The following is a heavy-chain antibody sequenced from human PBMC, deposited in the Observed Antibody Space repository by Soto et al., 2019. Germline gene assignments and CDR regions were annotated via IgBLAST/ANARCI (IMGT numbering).Heavy chain of an antibody. CDR3: ARDGEYYDILTGYVLDY. Sequence: QVQLVQSGAEVKKPGASVKVSCKASGYTFTSYGISWVRQAPGQGLEWMGWISAYNGNTNYAQKLQGRVTMTTDTSXSXXYMELRSLRSDDTAVYYCARDGEYYDILTGYVLDYWGQGTLVTVSS. CDR2: ISAYNGNT. CDR1: GYTFTSYG. V-gene: IGHV1-18*01. D-gene: IGHD3-9*01. J-gene: IGHJ4*02.